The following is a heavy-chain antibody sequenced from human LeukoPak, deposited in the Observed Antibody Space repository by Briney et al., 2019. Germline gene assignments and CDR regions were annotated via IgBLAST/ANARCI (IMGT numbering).Heavy chain of an antibody. Sequence: PGGSLRLSCAASGFTVSNNYMSWVRQAPGKGLDWVSTIYSSGDTFYADSVKGRFTISRDNSKNTLYLQMNSLRAEDTAIYYCARDYYDRVEAFDIWGQGTMVTVSS. CDR2: IYSSGDT. J-gene: IGHJ3*02. CDR3: ARDYYDRVEAFDI. CDR1: GFTVSNNY. D-gene: IGHD3-22*01. V-gene: IGHV3-66*01.